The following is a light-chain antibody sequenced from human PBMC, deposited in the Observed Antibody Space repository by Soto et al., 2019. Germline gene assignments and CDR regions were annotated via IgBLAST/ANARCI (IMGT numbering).Light chain of an antibody. CDR2: EVS. J-gene: IGLJ3*02. CDR1: SSDVGAYNY. Sequence: QSVLTQPASVSGSPGQSITISCTGTSSDVGAYNYVSWYQQHPGKAPKLMIYEVSNWPSGVSDRFSGSRSGNTASLTISGLQAEDESDYYCSSYTSSSTWVFGGGTKLTVL. CDR3: SSYTSSSTWV. V-gene: IGLV2-14*01.